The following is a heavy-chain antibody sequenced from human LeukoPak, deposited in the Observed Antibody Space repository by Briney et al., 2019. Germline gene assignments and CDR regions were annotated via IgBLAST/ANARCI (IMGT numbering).Heavy chain of an antibody. D-gene: IGHD2-21*02. CDR2: INPNSGGT. V-gene: IGHV1-2*02. J-gene: IGHJ3*02. CDR3: ATTEQVTTYDAFDI. CDR1: GYTFTGYY. Sequence: ASVKVSCKASGYTFTGYYMHWVRQAPGQGLEWMGWINPNSGGTNYAQKFQGRVTMTRNTSINTAYMELSRLRSDDTAIYYCATTEQVTTYDAFDIWGQGTMVTVSS.